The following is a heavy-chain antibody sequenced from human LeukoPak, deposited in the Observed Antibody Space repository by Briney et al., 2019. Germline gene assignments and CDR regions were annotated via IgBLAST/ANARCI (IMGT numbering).Heavy chain of an antibody. CDR1: EFTFSSYS. Sequence: GGSLRLSCAASEFTFSSYSMNWVRQAAGKGLEWVSYISSSSSTIFYAASVKGRFTISRDNAKNSLYLQMNSLRDEDTAVYYCARGGGSGRRYFDLWGRGTLVTVSS. V-gene: IGHV3-48*02. J-gene: IGHJ2*01. D-gene: IGHD6-19*01. CDR2: ISSSSSTI. CDR3: ARGGGSGRRYFDL.